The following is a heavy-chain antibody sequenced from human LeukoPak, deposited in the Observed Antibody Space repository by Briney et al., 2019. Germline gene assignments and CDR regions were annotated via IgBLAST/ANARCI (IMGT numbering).Heavy chain of an antibody. CDR2: XNWNXGST. Sequence: PGGXXXXXXXXXGFTFDXXXMSWVRHAPGKXVXWXSGXNWNXGSTVYADYGKGRFTISRDKGKNYVYVQMNSQRGEDTALYYCARDEAYYYDSSGYPTAAYYFDYWGQGTLVTVSS. V-gene: IGHV3-20*04. J-gene: IGHJ4*02. CDR1: GFTFDXXX. D-gene: IGHD3-22*01. CDR3: ARDEAYYYDSSGYPTAAYYFDY.